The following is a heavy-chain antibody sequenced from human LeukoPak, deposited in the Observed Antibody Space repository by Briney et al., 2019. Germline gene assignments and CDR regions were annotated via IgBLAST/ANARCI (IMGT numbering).Heavy chain of an antibody. V-gene: IGHV3-7*01. CDR3: ARVAKERVGGVYYFDY. Sequence: GGSLRLSCAASGFTFSSYWMSWVRQAPGKGLEWVANIKQDGSEKYYVDSVKGRFTISRDNAKNSLYLQMNSLRAEDTAVYYCARVAKERVGGVYYFDYWGQGTLVTVSS. CDR1: GFTFSSYW. J-gene: IGHJ4*02. CDR2: IKQDGSEK. D-gene: IGHD1-1*01.